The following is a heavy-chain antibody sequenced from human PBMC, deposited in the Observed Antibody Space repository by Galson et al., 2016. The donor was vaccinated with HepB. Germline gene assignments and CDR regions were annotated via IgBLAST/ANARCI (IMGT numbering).Heavy chain of an antibody. D-gene: IGHD4-17*01. CDR1: GISFNNAW. J-gene: IGHJ6*02. Sequence: SLRLSCAASGISFNNAWMSWVRQAPGKGLEWVGRIKTKIDGGTTDYAAPVKGRFTILRDDSKNRLYLHMNSLKTEDTAVYYCTTWTTVIPNFGMDVWGQGITVTVSS. CDR2: IKTKIDGGTT. CDR3: TTWTTVIPNFGMDV. V-gene: IGHV3-15*01.